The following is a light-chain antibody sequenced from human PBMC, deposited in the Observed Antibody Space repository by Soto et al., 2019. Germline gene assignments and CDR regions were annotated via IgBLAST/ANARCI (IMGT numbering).Light chain of an antibody. CDR3: QQDHRWTVS. CDR2: DAS. Sequence: EVVMTQSPATLSVSPGERVTFSCRASQSVTTNLAWYQHKPGQSPRLLISDASTGASGIPPRFSGSGSGTEFTLTIDRLQSADFAVYYCQQDHRWTVSFGGGTKV. CDR1: QSVTTN. V-gene: IGKV3-15*01. J-gene: IGKJ4*01.